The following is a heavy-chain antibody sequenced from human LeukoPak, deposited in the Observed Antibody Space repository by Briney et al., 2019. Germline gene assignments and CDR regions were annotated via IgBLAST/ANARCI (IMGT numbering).Heavy chain of an antibody. CDR1: GFTFRSYG. CDR2: ISYDGSNK. V-gene: IGHV3-30*18. CDR3: AKEALLWFGEGDAFDI. D-gene: IGHD3-10*01. Sequence: PGRSLRLSCAASGFTFRSYGMHWVRQAPGKGLEWVAVISYDGSNKYYADSVKGRFTISRDNSKNTLYLQMNSLRAEDTAVYYCAKEALLWFGEGDAFDIWGQGTMVTVSS. J-gene: IGHJ3*02.